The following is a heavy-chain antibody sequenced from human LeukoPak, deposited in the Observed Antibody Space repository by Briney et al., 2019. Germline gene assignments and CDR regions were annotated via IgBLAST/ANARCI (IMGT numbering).Heavy chain of an antibody. J-gene: IGHJ4*02. V-gene: IGHV1-8*01. CDR3: AIRYSSSLDY. D-gene: IGHD6-13*01. CDR1: GYTFTYYD. CDR2: LDPSSGNT. Sequence: ASVKVSCKASGYTFTYYDINWVRQAPGQGLEWMGWLDPSSGNTGYAQNFQGRLTMTRDTSIGTAYMDLSSLRSEDSAVYYCAIRYSSSLDYWGQGTLVTVSS.